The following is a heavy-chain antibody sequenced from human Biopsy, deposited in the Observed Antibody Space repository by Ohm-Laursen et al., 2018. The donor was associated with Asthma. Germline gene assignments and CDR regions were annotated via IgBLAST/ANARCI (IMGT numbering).Heavy chain of an antibody. CDR3: ARKARHGDYDFDY. CDR2: ISSSGAST. CDR1: GFTFSTYA. Sequence: SLRLSCTASGFTFSTYAMHWVRQAPGKGLEWVSSISSSGASTYYADSVKGRFTISRDNSKNTLYLQMNSLRAEDTAVYYCARKARHGDYDFDYWGQGTLVTVSS. D-gene: IGHD4-17*01. V-gene: IGHV3-23*01. J-gene: IGHJ4*02.